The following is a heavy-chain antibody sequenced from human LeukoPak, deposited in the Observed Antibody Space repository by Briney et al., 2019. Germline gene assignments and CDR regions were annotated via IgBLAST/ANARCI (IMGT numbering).Heavy chain of an antibody. J-gene: IGHJ1*01. Sequence: SETLSLTCTVSGDSVSSDYWSWIRQPPGKRLEWIGYVYDSGTTAYNPSLKSRLTISLDTPKNQFSLNLTSVTAADTAVYYCAGRGQRYFRDWGQGILVTVSS. CDR3: AGRGQRYFRD. CDR1: GDSVSSDY. CDR2: VYDSGTT. V-gene: IGHV4-59*08.